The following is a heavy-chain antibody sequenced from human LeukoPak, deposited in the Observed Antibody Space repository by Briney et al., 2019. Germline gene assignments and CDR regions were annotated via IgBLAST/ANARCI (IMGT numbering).Heavy chain of an antibody. CDR2: IIPIFGTA. V-gene: IGHV1-69*13. J-gene: IGHJ4*02. CDR3: ASGDYGDYARFDY. CDR1: GGTFSSYA. Sequence: ASVKVSCKASGGTFSSYAICWVRQAPGQGLEWMGGIIPIFGTANYAQKFQGRVTITADESTSTAYMELSSLRSEDTAVYYCASGDYGDYARFDYWGQGTLVTVSS. D-gene: IGHD4-17*01.